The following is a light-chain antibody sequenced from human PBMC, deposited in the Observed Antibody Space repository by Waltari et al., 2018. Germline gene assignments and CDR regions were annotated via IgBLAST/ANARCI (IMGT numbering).Light chain of an antibody. CDR3: QHYVSLPAT. J-gene: IGKJ1*01. V-gene: IGKV3-20*01. CDR2: GAS. CDR1: PSVSRT. Sequence: EIVLTHSPGTLSLSPGARATLSCRASPSVSRTLAWYQQKPGQAPRLLIYGASTRATGIPERFSGGGSGTDFSLTISRLEPEDFAVYYCQHYVSLPATFGQGTKVEIK.